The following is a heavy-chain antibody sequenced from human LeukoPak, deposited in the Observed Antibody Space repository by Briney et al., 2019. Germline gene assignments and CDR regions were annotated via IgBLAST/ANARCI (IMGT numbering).Heavy chain of an antibody. D-gene: IGHD3-22*01. Sequence: KPSETLSLTCTVSGGSISSYYWSWIRQPPGKGLEWIGYIYYSGSTNYNPSLKSRVTISVDTSKNQFSLKLSSVTAADTAVYYCARALNYYDSSGYEFWGQGTLVTVSS. J-gene: IGHJ4*02. CDR2: IYYSGST. CDR3: ARALNYYDSSGYEF. CDR1: GGSISSYY. V-gene: IGHV4-59*01.